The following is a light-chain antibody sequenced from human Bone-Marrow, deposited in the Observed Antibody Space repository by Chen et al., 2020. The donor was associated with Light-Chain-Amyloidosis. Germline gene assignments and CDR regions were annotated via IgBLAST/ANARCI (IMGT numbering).Light chain of an antibody. CDR2: ADS. J-gene: IGLJ3*02. V-gene: IGLV3-21*03. Sequence: SYVPTQPSSVSVAPVKPATIDCGGNNIGPTSVHWYQPPPGQAPLLAVYADSDRPSGIPERLSGSNSGNTATLTISRVEAGDEADYYCQVWDRSSDRPVFGGGTKLTVL. CDR1: NIGPTS. CDR3: QVWDRSSDRPV.